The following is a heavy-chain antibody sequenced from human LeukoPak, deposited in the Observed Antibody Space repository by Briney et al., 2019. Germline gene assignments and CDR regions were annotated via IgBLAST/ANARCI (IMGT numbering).Heavy chain of an antibody. V-gene: IGHV3-23*01. CDR3: AKFSSYYYDSSGYIPAGY. Sequence: PGGSLRLSCAASGFTFSSYAMSWVRQAPGKGLEWVSAISGSGGSTYYADSVKGRFTISRDNSKNTLYLQMNSLRAEDTAVYYCAKFSSYYYDSSGYIPAGYWGQGTLVTVSS. J-gene: IGHJ4*02. CDR2: ISGSGGST. D-gene: IGHD3-22*01. CDR1: GFTFSSYA.